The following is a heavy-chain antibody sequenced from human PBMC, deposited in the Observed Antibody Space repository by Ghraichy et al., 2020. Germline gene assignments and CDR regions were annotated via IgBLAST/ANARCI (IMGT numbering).Heavy chain of an antibody. J-gene: IGHJ4*02. CDR2: INHSGST. CDR1: GGSFSGYY. V-gene: IGHV4-34*01. D-gene: IGHD2-15*01. Sequence: SETLSLTCAVYGGSFSGYYWSWIRQPPGKGLEWIWEINHSGSTNYNPSLKSRVTISVDTSKNQFSLKLSPVTAADTAVYYCARGLAHYCSGGSCPARYWGQGTLVTVSS. CDR3: ARGLAHYCSGGSCPARY.